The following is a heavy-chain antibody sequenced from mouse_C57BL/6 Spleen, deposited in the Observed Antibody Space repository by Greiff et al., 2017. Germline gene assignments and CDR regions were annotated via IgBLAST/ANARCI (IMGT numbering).Heavy chain of an antibody. D-gene: IGHD1-1*01. V-gene: IGHV1-64*01. Sequence: VQLQQPGAELVKPGASVKLSCKASGYTFTSYWMHWVKQRPGQGLEWIGMIHPNSGSTNYNEKFKSKATLTVDKSSCTAYMQLSSLTSDDSAVYYCARTAITTVVATSNAMDYWGQGTSVTVSS. J-gene: IGHJ4*01. CDR3: ARTAITTVVATSNAMDY. CDR2: IHPNSGST. CDR1: GYTFTSYW.